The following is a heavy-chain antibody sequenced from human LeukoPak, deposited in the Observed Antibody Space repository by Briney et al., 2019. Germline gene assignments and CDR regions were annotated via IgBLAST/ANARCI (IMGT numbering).Heavy chain of an antibody. Sequence: GGSLRLSCAASGFTFSDYYMSWIRQAPGKGLEWVSYISSSGSTIYCADSVKGRFTISRDNAKNSLYLQMNSLRAEDTAVYYCARDDGSYSAYYYYGMDVWGQGTTVTVSS. CDR3: ARDDGSYSAYYYYGMDV. CDR1: GFTFSDYY. D-gene: IGHD1-26*01. CDR2: ISSSGSTI. J-gene: IGHJ6*02. V-gene: IGHV3-11*01.